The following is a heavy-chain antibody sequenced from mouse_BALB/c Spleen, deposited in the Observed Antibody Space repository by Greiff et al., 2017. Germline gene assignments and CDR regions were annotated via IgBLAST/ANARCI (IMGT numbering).Heavy chain of an antibody. D-gene: IGHD3-3*01. J-gene: IGHJ3*01. CDR3: ARGSGDVGFAY. V-gene: IGHV5-9-4*01. CDR2: ISSGGSYT. CDR1: GFTFSSYD. Sequence: EVMLVESGGGLVKPGGSLKLSCAASGFTFSSYDMSWVRQSPEKRLEWVAEISSGGSYTYYPDTVTGRFTISRDNAKNTLYLEMSSLRSEDTAMYYCARGSGDVGFAYWGQGTLVTVSA.